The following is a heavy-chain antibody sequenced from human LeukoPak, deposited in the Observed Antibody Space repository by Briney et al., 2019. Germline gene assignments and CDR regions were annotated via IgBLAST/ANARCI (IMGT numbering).Heavy chain of an antibody. D-gene: IGHD5-18*01. J-gene: IGHJ2*01. CDR3: ARAADTAMVTGWYFDL. CDR1: GYIFTSYF. Sequence: ASVKVSCKASGYIFTSYFMHWVRQAPGQGLEWMALINPSGGSTRYAQKFQGRVTMTRDMSASTVYMELSSLRSEDTAVYYCARAADTAMVTGWYFDLWGRGTLVTVSS. V-gene: IGHV1-46*01. CDR2: INPSGGST.